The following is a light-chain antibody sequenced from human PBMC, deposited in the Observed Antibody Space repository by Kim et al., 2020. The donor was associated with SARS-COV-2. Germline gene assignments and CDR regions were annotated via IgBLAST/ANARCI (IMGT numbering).Light chain of an antibody. CDR3: NSRDSSGNHLGV. CDR1: SLRSYY. V-gene: IGLV3-19*01. J-gene: IGLJ2*01. Sequence: SSELTQDPAVSVALGQTVRITCQGASLRSYYASWYQQKPGQAPVLVIYGKNNRPSGIPDRFSGSSSGNTASLTITGAQAEDEADYYCNSRDSSGNHLGVFGGGTQLTVL. CDR2: GKN.